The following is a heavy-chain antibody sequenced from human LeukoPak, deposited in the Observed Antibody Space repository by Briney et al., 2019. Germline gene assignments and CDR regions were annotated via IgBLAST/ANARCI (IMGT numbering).Heavy chain of an antibody. V-gene: IGHV4-34*01. CDR1: GGSFSGYY. CDR2: INHSGST. Sequence: SETLSLTCAVYGGSFSGYYWSWIRQPPGKGLEWIGEINHSGSTNYNPSLKSRVTISVDTSKNQFSLKLSSVTAADTAVYYCAREMVATTYYFDYWGQGTLVTDSS. CDR3: AREMVATTYYFDY. D-gene: IGHD5-12*01. J-gene: IGHJ4*02.